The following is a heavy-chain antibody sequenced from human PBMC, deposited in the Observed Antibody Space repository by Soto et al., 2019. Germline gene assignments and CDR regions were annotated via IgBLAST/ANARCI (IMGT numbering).Heavy chain of an antibody. D-gene: IGHD2-21*02. Sequence: GASVKVSCKASGYTFTSYGISWVRQAPGQGLEWMGWISAYNGNTNYAQKLQGRVTMTTDTSTSTAYMELRSLRSDDTAVHYCARDRAYCRGDCYSPSSYWGQGTLVTVSS. J-gene: IGHJ4*02. CDR2: ISAYNGNT. CDR1: GYTFTSYG. V-gene: IGHV1-18*04. CDR3: ARDRAYCRGDCYSPSSY.